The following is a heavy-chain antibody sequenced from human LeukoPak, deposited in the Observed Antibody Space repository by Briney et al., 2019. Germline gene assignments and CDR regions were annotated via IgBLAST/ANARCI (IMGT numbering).Heavy chain of an antibody. V-gene: IGHV3-33*06. CDR2: IWYDGNDK. J-gene: IGHJ4*02. CDR1: GFSFSSFG. Sequence: PGGSLRLSCAASGFSFSSFGMHGVRQAPDKGLEWVAVIWYDGNDKYFAESEKGRFTISRDNSMDTLYLQMNSLRAEDTAVYYCAKAKIFKNCWYDIDHWGQGTQVIVSS. D-gene: IGHD1-1*01. CDR3: AKAKIFKNCWYDIDH.